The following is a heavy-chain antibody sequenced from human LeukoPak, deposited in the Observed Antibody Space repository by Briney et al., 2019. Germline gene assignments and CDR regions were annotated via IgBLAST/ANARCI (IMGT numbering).Heavy chain of an antibody. Sequence: GGSLRLSCAASGFTFSSYAMHWVRQAPGKGLEWVAVISYDGSNKYYADSVKGRFTISRDNSKNTLYLQMNSLRAEDTAVYYCARDPNSYVSGNFDYWGQGTLVTVSS. V-gene: IGHV3-30-3*01. CDR2: ISYDGSNK. CDR1: GFTFSSYA. CDR3: ARDPNSYVSGNFDY. J-gene: IGHJ4*02. D-gene: IGHD5-18*01.